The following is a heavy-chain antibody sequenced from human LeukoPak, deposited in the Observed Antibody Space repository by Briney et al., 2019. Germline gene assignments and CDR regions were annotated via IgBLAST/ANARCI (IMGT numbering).Heavy chain of an antibody. J-gene: IGHJ4*02. D-gene: IGHD3-10*01. V-gene: IGHV4-39*01. Sequence: SETLCLTCTVSGGSISSSSSYWGWIRQPPGKGLEWIASMYYSGNTYFNPSLKSRVTISVDPFNNQVSLKVSSVTAADTAVYYCARKPISYGSGTYCYYFDSCGQGTLVTVSS. CDR2: MYYSGNT. CDR1: GGSISSSSSY. CDR3: ARKPISYGSGTYCYYFDS.